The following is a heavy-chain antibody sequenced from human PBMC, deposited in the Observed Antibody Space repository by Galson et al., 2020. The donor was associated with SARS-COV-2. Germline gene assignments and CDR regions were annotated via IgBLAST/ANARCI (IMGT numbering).Heavy chain of an antibody. CDR2: IYYSGST. CDR1: GGSISSSSYY. V-gene: IGHV4-39*01. CDR3: AIRTSIAVAGQEIQGWFDP. J-gene: IGHJ5*02. Sequence: SETLSLTCTVSGGSISSSSYYWGWIRQPPGKGLEWIGSIYYSGSTYYNPSLKSRVTISVDTSKNQFSLKLSSVTAADTAVYYCAIRTSIAVAGQEIQGWFDPWGQGTLVTVSS. D-gene: IGHD6-19*01.